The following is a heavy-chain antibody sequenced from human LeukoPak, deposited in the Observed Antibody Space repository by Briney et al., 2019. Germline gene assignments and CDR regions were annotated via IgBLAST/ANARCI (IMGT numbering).Heavy chain of an antibody. CDR3: ARDLKEGNSDY. Sequence: GASVKVSCKASGYTFTNYYMHWVRQAPGQGLEWMGIINPSGGSTSYAQKFQGRVTMTRDTSTSTVYMELSSLRSEDTAVYYCARDLKEGNSDYWGQGTLVTVSS. CDR1: GYTFTNYY. J-gene: IGHJ4*02. D-gene: IGHD4-4*01. CDR2: INPSGGST. V-gene: IGHV1-46*01.